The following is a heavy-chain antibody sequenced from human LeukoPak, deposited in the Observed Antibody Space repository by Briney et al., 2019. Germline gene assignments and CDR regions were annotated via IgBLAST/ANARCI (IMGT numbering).Heavy chain of an antibody. D-gene: IGHD4-23*01. J-gene: IGHJ5*02. CDR2: IYTSGST. V-gene: IGHV4-4*07. CDR1: GGSISSYY. Sequence: PSETLSLTCTVSGGSISSYYWSWIRQPAGKGLEWIGRIYTSGSTNYNPSLKSRVTMSVDTSKNQFSLKLGSVTAADTAVYYCARYGGNSRGNWFDPWGQGTLVTVSS. CDR3: ARYGGNSRGNWFDP.